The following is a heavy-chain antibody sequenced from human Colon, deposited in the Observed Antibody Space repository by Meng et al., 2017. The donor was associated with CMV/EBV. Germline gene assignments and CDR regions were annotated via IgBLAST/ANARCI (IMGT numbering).Heavy chain of an antibody. Sequence: SETLSLTCTVSGDSISNSTYYWVWLRQPPEKGLEWIASMYYGGNTYHNPSLKSRVTISVDPSKNQFSLKLTSVTAADTAVYYCARRRRGNNWDYYFDSWGPATLVTVSS. CDR3: ARRRRGNNWDYYFDS. V-gene: IGHV4-39*01. CDR1: GDSISNSTYY. D-gene: IGHD1-1*01. J-gene: IGHJ4*02. CDR2: MYYGGNT.